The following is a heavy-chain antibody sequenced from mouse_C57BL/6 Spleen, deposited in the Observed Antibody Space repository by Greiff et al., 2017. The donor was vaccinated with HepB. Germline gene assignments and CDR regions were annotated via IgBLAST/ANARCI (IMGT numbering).Heavy chain of an antibody. CDR2: IDPSDSYT. CDR1: GYTFTSYW. D-gene: IGHD2-1*01. V-gene: IGHV1-69*01. J-gene: IGHJ3*01. CDR3: AIFSYGNSEAWFAY. Sequence: QVQLQQPGAELVMPGASVKLSCKASGYTFTSYWMHWVKQRPGQGLEWIGEIDPSDSYTNYNQKFKGKSTLTVDKSSSTAYMQLSSLTSEDSAVYYCAIFSYGNSEAWFAYWGQGTLVTVSA.